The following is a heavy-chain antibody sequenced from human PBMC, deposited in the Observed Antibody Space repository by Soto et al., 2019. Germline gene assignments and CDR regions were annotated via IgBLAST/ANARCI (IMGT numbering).Heavy chain of an antibody. CDR1: GFTFSSYW. CDR3: ARCIAAAGKGGVNWFDP. J-gene: IGHJ5*02. D-gene: IGHD6-13*01. Sequence: GGSLRLSCAASGFTFSSYWMSWVRQAPGKGLEWVANIKQDGGEKYYVDSVKGLFTISRDNAKNSLYLQMNSLRAEDTAVYYCARCIAAAGKGGVNWFDPWGQGTLVTVSS. V-gene: IGHV3-7*01. CDR2: IKQDGGEK.